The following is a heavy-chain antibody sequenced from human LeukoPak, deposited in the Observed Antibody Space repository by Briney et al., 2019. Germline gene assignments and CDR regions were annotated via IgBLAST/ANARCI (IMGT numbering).Heavy chain of an antibody. CDR3: AKGTTEFES. V-gene: IGHV3-23*01. Sequence: GGSLRLSCTASGFPFSSFAMNWVCQAPGKGLEWVSTIDAGGGSTYFADSVEGRFTISRDNPKKTLFLQMNNLRAEDTALYFCAKGTTEFESWGQGTLVTVSS. J-gene: IGHJ5*01. CDR2: IDAGGGST. D-gene: IGHD1-1*01. CDR1: GFPFSSFA.